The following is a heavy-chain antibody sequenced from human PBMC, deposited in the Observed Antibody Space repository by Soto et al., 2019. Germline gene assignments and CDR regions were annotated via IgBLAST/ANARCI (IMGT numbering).Heavy chain of an antibody. CDR3: AREGASSYASRHFDN. CDR1: GGSMFSYY. Sequence: QVQLQESGPGLVKASETLSLTCTVSGGSMFSYYWSWIRQPAGKGLEWIARICGSGGTNYNPSLKSRVTMSLDTSKNKFSLRLTSVTAADTAVYYCAREGASSYASRHFDNWGPGTLVTVSS. D-gene: IGHD3-16*01. J-gene: IGHJ4*02. CDR2: ICGSGGT. V-gene: IGHV4-4*07.